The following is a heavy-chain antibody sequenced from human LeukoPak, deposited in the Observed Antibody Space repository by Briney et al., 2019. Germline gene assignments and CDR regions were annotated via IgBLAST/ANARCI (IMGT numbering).Heavy chain of an antibody. V-gene: IGHV4-30-2*01. CDR2: IYHSGST. J-gene: IGHJ3*02. Sequence: PSETLSLTRTVSGGSISSGGYYWSWIRQPPGKGLEWIGYIYHSGSTYYNPSLKSRVTISVDRSKNQFSLKLSSVTAADTAVYYCARPGSGWYRGAFDIWGQGTMVTVSS. CDR3: ARPGSGWYRGAFDI. CDR1: GGSISSGGYY. D-gene: IGHD6-19*01.